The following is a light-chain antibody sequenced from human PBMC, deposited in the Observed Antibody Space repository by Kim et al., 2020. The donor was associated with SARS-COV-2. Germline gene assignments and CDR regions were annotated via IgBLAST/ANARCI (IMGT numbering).Light chain of an antibody. Sequence: RITIPCTGSSSNIGAGYDIYWYQQVPGSAPKLLIYGSINRPSGVPDRFSGSKSGASASLAITGLQAEDEADYYCQSYDSTLSGVVFGGGTKLTVL. V-gene: IGLV1-40*03. CDR3: QSYDSTLSGVV. CDR1: SSNIGAGYD. CDR2: GSI. J-gene: IGLJ3*02.